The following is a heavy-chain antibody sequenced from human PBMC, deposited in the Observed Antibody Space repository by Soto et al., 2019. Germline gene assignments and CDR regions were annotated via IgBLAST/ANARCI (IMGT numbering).Heavy chain of an antibody. CDR3: ASDSDYGDYVPYGYYYSMDV. D-gene: IGHD4-17*01. CDR1: GGTFSSHA. V-gene: IGHV1-69*13. J-gene: IGHJ6*02. CDR2: MIPIFGTA. Sequence: SVRVSCKASGGTFSSHAISWVRQAPGQGLEWMGGMIPIFGTANYAQKLQGRVTITADESTSTAYTELSSLRSEDTAVYYCASDSDYGDYVPYGYYYSMDVWGQGTTVTVSS.